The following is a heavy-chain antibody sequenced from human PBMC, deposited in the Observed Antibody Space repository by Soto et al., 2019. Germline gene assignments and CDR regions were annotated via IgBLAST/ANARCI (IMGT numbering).Heavy chain of an antibody. V-gene: IGHV1-18*01. CDR1: GYTFTSYG. J-gene: IGHJ4*02. CDR2: ISAYNGNT. Sequence: QVQLVQSGAEVKKPGASVKVSCKASGYTFTSYGISWVRQAPGQGLEWMGWISAYNGNTNYAQKVQGRVTMTTDTSTRTAYMELRSLRSDDTDEYYCARVVPYTWNYGYWGQGTLFTVSS. CDR3: ARVVPYTWNYGY. D-gene: IGHD1-7*01.